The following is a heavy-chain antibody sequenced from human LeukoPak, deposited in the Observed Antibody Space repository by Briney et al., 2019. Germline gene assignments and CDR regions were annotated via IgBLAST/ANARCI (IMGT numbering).Heavy chain of an antibody. CDR1: GFTFDDYG. CDR2: INWNGGGT. J-gene: IGHJ4*02. V-gene: IGHV3-20*04. CDR3: AKDSGDCSSTNCYNYFDY. Sequence: GGSLRLSCAASGFTFDDYGMSWVRQAPGKGLEWVSGINWNGGGTGYADSVKGRFTISRDNSKNTLYLQMNSLRAEDTAVYYCAKDSGDCSSTNCYNYFDYWGQGTLVTVSS. D-gene: IGHD2-2*02.